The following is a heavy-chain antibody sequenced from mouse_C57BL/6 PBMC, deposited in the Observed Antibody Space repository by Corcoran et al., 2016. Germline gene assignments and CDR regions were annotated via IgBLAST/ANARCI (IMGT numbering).Heavy chain of an antibody. CDR2: IYPRSGNT. D-gene: IGHD2-4*01. Sequence: QVQLQQSGAELARPGASVKLSCKASGYTFTSYGISWVKQRTGQGLEWIGEIYPRSGNTYYNEKLKGKATLTADKSSSKAYMELRSLTSEDSAVYFCPIGPYDYDGYWGQGTTLTVSS. CDR3: PIGPYDYDGY. CDR1: GYTFTSYG. V-gene: IGHV1-81*01. J-gene: IGHJ2*01.